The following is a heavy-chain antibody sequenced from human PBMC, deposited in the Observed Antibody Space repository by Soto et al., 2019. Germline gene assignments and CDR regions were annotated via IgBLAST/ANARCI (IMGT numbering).Heavy chain of an antibody. V-gene: IGHV4-31*03. J-gene: IGHJ2*01. CDR1: GGSISSGGYY. CDR3: ARHRIEHPDIVVVPAAMVRSGWYFDL. Sequence: PSETLSLTCTVAGGSISSGGYYWSWIRQHPGKGLEWIGYIYYSGSTYYNPSLKSRVTIPVDTSKNQSSLKLSSVPAADTAVYYCARHRIEHPDIVVVPAAMVRSGWYFDLWGRGTLVTVSS. D-gene: IGHD2-2*01. CDR2: IYYSGST.